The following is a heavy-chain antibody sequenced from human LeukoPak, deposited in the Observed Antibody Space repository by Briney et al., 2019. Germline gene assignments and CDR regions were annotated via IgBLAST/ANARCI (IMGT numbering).Heavy chain of an antibody. CDR3: ARGPGYSSGWYVLSVDY. CDR2: ITASGTAM. CDR1: GFTFSSYS. J-gene: IGHJ4*02. Sequence: GGSLRLSCAASGFTFSSYSMNWVRQAPGKGLEWVSHITASGTAMFYADSVKGRFTTSRDNSKNMLYLQMNSLSAEDTAVYYCARGPGYSSGWYVLSVDYWGQGTLVTVSS. V-gene: IGHV3-48*01. D-gene: IGHD6-19*01.